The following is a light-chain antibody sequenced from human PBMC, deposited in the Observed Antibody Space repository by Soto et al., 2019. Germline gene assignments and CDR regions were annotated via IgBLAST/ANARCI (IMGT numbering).Light chain of an antibody. Sequence: QSVLTQPASVSGSPGRSITISCTGTSTDIGTYNSVSWYQHHPGKAPKLLIFEVIDRPSGVSDRFSGSKSGNTASLTISSLQFEDEADYYCCSDTTTYTLVFGGGTKLTVL. CDR1: STDIGTYNS. J-gene: IGLJ3*02. CDR2: EVI. V-gene: IGLV2-14*01. CDR3: CSDTTTYTLV.